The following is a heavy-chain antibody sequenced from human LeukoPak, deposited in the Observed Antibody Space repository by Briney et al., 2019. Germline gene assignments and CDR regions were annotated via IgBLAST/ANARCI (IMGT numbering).Heavy chain of an antibody. Sequence: ASVKVSCKASGYTFTSYYMHWVRQAPGQGLEWMGIINPSGGSTSYAQKFQGRVTMTRDTSTSTVYMELSSLRSEDTAVYYCARGLWSRSTPPPYFDYWGQGTLVTVSS. CDR2: INPSGGST. J-gene: IGHJ4*02. D-gene: IGHD3-10*01. V-gene: IGHV1-46*01. CDR3: ARGLWSRSTPPPYFDY. CDR1: GYTFTSYY.